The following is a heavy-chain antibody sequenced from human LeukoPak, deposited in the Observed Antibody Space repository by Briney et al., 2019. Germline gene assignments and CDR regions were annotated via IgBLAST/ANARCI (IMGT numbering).Heavy chain of an antibody. Sequence: PSETLSLTCTVSGGSISSNSYYWGWIRQPPGKGLEWIGSIYYSGKTYHNSSLESRVTISVDTSKNQVSLKLSSVTAADTAVYYCARLYRSSWYSDSWGQGTLVTVSS. CDR2: IYYSGKT. CDR3: ARLYRSSWYSDS. J-gene: IGHJ4*02. V-gene: IGHV4-39*01. D-gene: IGHD6-13*01. CDR1: GGSISSNSYY.